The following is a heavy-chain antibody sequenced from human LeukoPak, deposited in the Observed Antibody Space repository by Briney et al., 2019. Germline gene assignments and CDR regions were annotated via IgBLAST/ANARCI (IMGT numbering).Heavy chain of an antibody. Sequence: GGSLRLSCAASGFTFDDYAMHWVRQAPGKGLEWVSAISRSGGSTNYADSVKGRFTISRDNSKNTVYLQMNSLRAEDTAVYYCARWGVGWLQFSDAFDIWGQGTMVTVSS. CDR3: ARWGVGWLQFSDAFDI. J-gene: IGHJ3*02. V-gene: IGHV3-23*01. CDR2: ISRSGGST. CDR1: GFTFDDYA. D-gene: IGHD5-24*01.